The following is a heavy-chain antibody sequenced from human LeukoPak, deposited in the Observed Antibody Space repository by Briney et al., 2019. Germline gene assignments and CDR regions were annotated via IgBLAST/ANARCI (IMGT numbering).Heavy chain of an antibody. J-gene: IGHJ5*02. Sequence: SETLSLTCTVSGGSIGSYYWSWIRQAAGKGLEWIGRINTSGNTNYNPSLKSRVSLSVDTSKNQFSLKLSSVTAADTAVYYCARIYCDGGGCHWFDPWGQGTLVTVSS. V-gene: IGHV4-4*07. D-gene: IGHD2-15*01. CDR3: ARIYCDGGGCHWFDP. CDR1: GGSIGSYY. CDR2: INTSGNT.